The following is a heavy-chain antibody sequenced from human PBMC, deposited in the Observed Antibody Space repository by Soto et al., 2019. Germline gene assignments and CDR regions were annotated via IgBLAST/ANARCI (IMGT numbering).Heavy chain of an antibody. V-gene: IGHV3-66*01. J-gene: IGHJ1*01. CDR2: IYSGGST. CDR1: GFTVSSNY. D-gene: IGHD4-17*01. CDR3: ARDFVHGDHPEYFQH. Sequence: EVQLVESGGGLVQPGGSLRLSCAASGFTVSSNYMSWVRQAPGKGLEWVSVIYSGGSTYYADSVKGRFTISRDNSKNTLYLQMNSLRADDTAVYYCARDFVHGDHPEYFQHWGQGTLVTVPS.